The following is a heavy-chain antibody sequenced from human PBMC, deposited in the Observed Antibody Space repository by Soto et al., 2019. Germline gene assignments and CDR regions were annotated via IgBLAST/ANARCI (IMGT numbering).Heavy chain of an antibody. CDR3: ARATRYFGSFDA. D-gene: IGHD1-1*01. CDR2: IYTGGST. CDR1: GFNFGSFA. J-gene: IGHJ4*02. Sequence: GGSLRLSCAASGFNFGSFAMTWFRQAPGKGLEWVSVIYTGGSTYYGESVKGRSTISRDSSKNTVFLQVNSLRAEDTAVYYCARATRYFGSFDAWGQGTLVTVSS. V-gene: IGHV3-53*01.